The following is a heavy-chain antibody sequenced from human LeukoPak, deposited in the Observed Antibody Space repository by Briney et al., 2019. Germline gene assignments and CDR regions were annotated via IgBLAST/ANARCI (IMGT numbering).Heavy chain of an antibody. V-gene: IGHV3-23*01. D-gene: IGHD3-9*01. J-gene: IGHJ4*02. CDR1: GFIFSINA. CDR2: ISSSGAKT. CDR3: AKDHPEYDKGDY. Sequence: PGGSLRLSCAASGFIFSINAMSWVRQAPGKGLEWVSAISSSGAKTYYADSVKGRFTISRDNSKNTLYLQMNSLRGDGTAVYYCAKDHPEYDKGDYWGRGTLVTVSS.